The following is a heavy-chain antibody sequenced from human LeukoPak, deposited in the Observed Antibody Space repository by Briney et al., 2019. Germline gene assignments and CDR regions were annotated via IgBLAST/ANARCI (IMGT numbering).Heavy chain of an antibody. D-gene: IGHD6-6*01. V-gene: IGHV3-23*01. J-gene: IGHJ6*03. CDR3: ARDLDPRQYYYMDV. Sequence: GGSLRLSCAASGFTFSNCAMSWVRQAPGKGLEWVSGISGSGDRTYYADSVKGRFTISRDTSKNTLYLQMESLRVEDTAIYYCARDLDPRQYYYMDVWGKGTTVTVSS. CDR1: GFTFSNCA. CDR2: ISGSGDRT.